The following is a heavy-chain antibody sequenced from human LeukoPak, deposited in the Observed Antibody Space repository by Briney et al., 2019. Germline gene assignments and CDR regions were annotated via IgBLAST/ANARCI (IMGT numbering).Heavy chain of an antibody. CDR2: RFYSGKT. CDR3: ARGRLSPSAFRPFEH. J-gene: IGHJ4*02. V-gene: IGHV4-59*01. D-gene: IGHD2/OR15-2a*01. Sequence: NSSETLSLTCSVSGDSITKYHWNWIRQPPGQGIKWIGSRFYSGKTKQHPALHRQVTISVDTSKNQSSLEVNSVTAADTAVYYCARGRLSPSAFRPFEHWGRGTRVTVSS. CDR1: GDSITKYH.